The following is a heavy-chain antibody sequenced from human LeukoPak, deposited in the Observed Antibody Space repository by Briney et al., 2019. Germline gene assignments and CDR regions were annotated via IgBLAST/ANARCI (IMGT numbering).Heavy chain of an antibody. CDR2: IKQDGSEK. J-gene: IGHJ4*02. CDR1: GFTFSDYW. Sequence: GGSLRLSCAASGFTFSDYWMTWVRQAPGKGPEWVANIKQDGSEKYYVDSVRGRFTISRDNAKNSLFLQMNSLRVEDTALYYCARRGGSSSRRSPIDYWGQGTLVTVSS. V-gene: IGHV3-7*01. D-gene: IGHD6-6*01. CDR3: ARRGGSSSRRSPIDY.